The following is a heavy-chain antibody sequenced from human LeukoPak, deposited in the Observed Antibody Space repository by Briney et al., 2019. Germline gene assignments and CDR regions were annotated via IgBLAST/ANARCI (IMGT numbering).Heavy chain of an antibody. Sequence: ASVKVSCKASGYTFTAYYMHWVRQAPGQGLEWMGWINPDSGGTNYAQKFQGRVTMTRDTSISTAYMELSRLRSDDTAVYYCARDRVVVPAAFDYWGQGTLVTVSS. CDR1: GYTFTAYY. CDR3: ARDRVVVPAAFDY. V-gene: IGHV1-2*02. J-gene: IGHJ4*02. D-gene: IGHD2-2*01. CDR2: INPDSGGT.